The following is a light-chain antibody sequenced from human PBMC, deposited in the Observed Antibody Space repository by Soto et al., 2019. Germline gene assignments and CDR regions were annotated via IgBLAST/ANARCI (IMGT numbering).Light chain of an antibody. J-gene: IGKJ5*01. CDR1: QSVADN. CDR2: GAS. CDR3: QQYNYWPIT. Sequence: EVVMTQSPATLSVSPGERVTLSCRSSQSVADNLAWFQQKPGQGPRLLIYGASTRATGIPARFSGSGSETAFTITISSLRSEDSAVYYCQQYNYWPITFGQGIRLEI. V-gene: IGKV3-15*01.